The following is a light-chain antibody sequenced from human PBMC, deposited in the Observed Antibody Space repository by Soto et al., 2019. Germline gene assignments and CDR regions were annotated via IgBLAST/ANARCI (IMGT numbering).Light chain of an antibody. CDR2: EVS. Sequence: QSALTQPASVSGSPGQSITISCTGTISDVGGYNYVSWYQQHPGKAPKFMIYEVSNRPSGVSSRFSGSKSGNTASLTISGLQAEDEAIYYCSSYTGSNIVFGGVTKLTVL. CDR1: ISDVGGYNY. V-gene: IGLV2-14*01. J-gene: IGLJ3*02. CDR3: SSYTGSNIV.